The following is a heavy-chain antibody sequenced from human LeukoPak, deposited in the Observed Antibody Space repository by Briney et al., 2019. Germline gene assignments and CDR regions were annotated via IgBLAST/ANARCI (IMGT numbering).Heavy chain of an antibody. CDR2: IKKDGSEK. V-gene: IGHV3-7*01. Sequence: GGSLRLSCAASGFNFGTHWMTWVRQAPGKGLECVAIIKKDGSEKYHVDSVKGRFTISRDNAKNSLYLQMNSLRAEDTAVYYCGTGWAVDFWGQGTLVSVSS. CDR1: GFNFGTHW. D-gene: IGHD5-24*01. CDR3: GTGWAVDF. J-gene: IGHJ4*02.